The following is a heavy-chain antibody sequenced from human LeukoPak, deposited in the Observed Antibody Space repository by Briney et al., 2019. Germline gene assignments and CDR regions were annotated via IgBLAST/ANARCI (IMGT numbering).Heavy chain of an antibody. V-gene: IGHV4-38-2*02. Sequence: SETLSLTCTVSGYSFSSGYYWGWIRQPPGKGLEWIGSMYHSGSTYYNPSLKSRVTISVDTSKNQFSLKLSSVTAADTAVYYCARGGVAVTAMNYYYYDGMDVWGQGTTVTVSS. D-gene: IGHD2-21*02. CDR1: GYSFSSGYY. CDR3: ARGGVAVTAMNYYYYDGMDV. CDR2: MYHSGST. J-gene: IGHJ6*02.